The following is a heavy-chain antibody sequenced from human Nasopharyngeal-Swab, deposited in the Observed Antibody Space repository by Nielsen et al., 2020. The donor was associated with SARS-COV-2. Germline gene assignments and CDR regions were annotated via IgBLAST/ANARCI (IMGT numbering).Heavy chain of an antibody. CDR3: ARGEITAYDAFDI. Sequence: SETLSLTCAVSGGSISSYSWSWIRLPPGKGLEWIGYIYYSGSTNYSPSLKSRVTISVDTSKNQSSLKLSSVTAADTAVYYCARGEITAYDAFDIWGQGTMVTVSS. D-gene: IGHD3-16*01. J-gene: IGHJ3*02. CDR1: GGSISSYS. V-gene: IGHV4-59*12. CDR2: IYYSGST.